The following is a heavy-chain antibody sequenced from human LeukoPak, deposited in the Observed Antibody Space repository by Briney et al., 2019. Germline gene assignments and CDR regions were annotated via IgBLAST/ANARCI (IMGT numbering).Heavy chain of an antibody. D-gene: IGHD3-22*01. CDR3: AKDAYYYDSSGYLDY. CDR1: GFTFSGYW. J-gene: IGHJ4*02. Sequence: PGGSLSLSCVASGFTFSGYWMSWVRQAPGKGLEWVANINQGGSDKFYVDSVKGRFAISRDNAKNSLYLQMNSLRAEDTAVYYCAKDAYYYDSSGYLDYWGQGTLVTVSS. V-gene: IGHV3-7*05. CDR2: INQGGSDK.